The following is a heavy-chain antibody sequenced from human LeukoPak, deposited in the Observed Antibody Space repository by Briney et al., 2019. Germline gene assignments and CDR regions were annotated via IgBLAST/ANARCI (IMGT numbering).Heavy chain of an antibody. CDR2: INPDGGGT. J-gene: IGHJ5*02. V-gene: IGHV1-2*02. Sequence: ASVKVSCKASGYTFNDYYMHWVRQAPGQGLEWMGRINPDGGGTDYAQKFQGRVTMTRDTSISTAYMDLSRLRSDDTAVYYCARLGENGLLTGYFYPWGQGTLVTVSS. CDR1: GYTFNDYY. D-gene: IGHD3-9*01. CDR3: ARLGENGLLTGYFYP.